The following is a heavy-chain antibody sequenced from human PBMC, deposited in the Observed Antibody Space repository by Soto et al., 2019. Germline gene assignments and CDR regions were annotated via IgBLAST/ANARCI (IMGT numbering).Heavy chain of an antibody. V-gene: IGHV4-30-4*01. D-gene: IGHD1-26*01. Sequence: SETLSLTCTVSGGSISSGDYYWSWIRQPPGKGLEWIGYIYHSGSTYYNPSLKSRVTISLDTSKNQFSLKLSSVTAADTAVYYCARHESYTGSYEHWGQGTLVTVSS. CDR2: IYHSGST. CDR3: ARHESYTGSYEH. CDR1: GGSISSGDYY. J-gene: IGHJ4*02.